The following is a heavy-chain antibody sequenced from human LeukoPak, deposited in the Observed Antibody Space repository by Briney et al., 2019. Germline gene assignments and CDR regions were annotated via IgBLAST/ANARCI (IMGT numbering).Heavy chain of an antibody. CDR3: ARTGYSSGWFFDY. CDR1: GYSFTSYW. Sequence: GESLKISCKGSGYSFTSYWIGWVRQMPGKGLEWMGIIYPGDSDTRYSPSFQGQVTISADKSISTAYLRWSSLKASDTAMYYCARTGYSSGWFFDYWGQGTLVTVSS. J-gene: IGHJ4*02. D-gene: IGHD6-19*01. V-gene: IGHV5-51*01. CDR2: IYPGDSDT.